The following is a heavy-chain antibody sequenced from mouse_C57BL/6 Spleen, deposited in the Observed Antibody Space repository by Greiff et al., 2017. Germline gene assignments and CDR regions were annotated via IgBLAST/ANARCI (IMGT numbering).Heavy chain of an antibody. CDR2: ISSGGSYT. V-gene: IGHV5-6*01. J-gene: IGHJ2*01. Sequence: EVKLQESGGDLVKPGGSLKLSCAASGFTFSSYGMSWVRQTPDKRLEWVATISSGGSYTYYPDSVKGRFTISRDNAKNTLHLQMSSLKSEDTAMYYCARHPSGSGYFDYWGQGTTLTVSS. CDR3: ARHPSGSGYFDY. D-gene: IGHD1-3*01. CDR1: GFTFSSYG.